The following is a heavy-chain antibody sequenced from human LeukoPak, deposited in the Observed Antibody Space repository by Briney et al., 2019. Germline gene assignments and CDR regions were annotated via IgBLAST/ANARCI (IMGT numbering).Heavy chain of an antibody. CDR2: VHLDGRT. CDR1: GGSDTITNW. D-gene: IGHD6-13*01. Sequence: SDTLSLTCDVCGGSDTITNWWTRVRQPPGTGLEWIEEVHLDGRTNYNPSLNSRLTISVDTSKNQCSLKLSSVTAADTAVYYCARTYGSSGLGYFDLWGRGTLVTVSS. J-gene: IGHJ2*01. V-gene: IGHV4-4*02. CDR3: ARTYGSSGLGYFDL.